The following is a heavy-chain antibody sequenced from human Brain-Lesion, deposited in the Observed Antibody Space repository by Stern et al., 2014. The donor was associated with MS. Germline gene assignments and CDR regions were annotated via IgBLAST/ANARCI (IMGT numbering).Heavy chain of an antibody. J-gene: IGHJ5*02. CDR3: ARDWSGTSIHLAPAYGGHIRFDP. Sequence: QVQLQQSGPGLVKPSQTLSLTCTVSGDSITSGGYYWSWIRQHPVRGLEWIGYIYYSGATFYNPSLKSRVTISLDTSQNQFSLRLSSVTAADTAIYYCARDWSGTSIHLAPAYGGHIRFDPWGQGILVTVSS. V-gene: IGHV4-31*03. D-gene: IGHD5-18*01. CDR2: IYYSGAT. CDR1: GDSITSGGYY.